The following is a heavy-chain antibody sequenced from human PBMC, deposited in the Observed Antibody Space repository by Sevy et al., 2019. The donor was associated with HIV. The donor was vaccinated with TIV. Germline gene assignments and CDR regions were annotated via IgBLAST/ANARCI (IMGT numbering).Heavy chain of an antibody. CDR2: ITRNSYEANGGTT. CDR3: TRGLATADTPEYYFDY. D-gene: IGHD5-12*01. J-gene: IGHJ4*02. V-gene: IGHV3-49*03. CDR1: GFTFDDYA. Sequence: GGSLRLSCTTSGFTFDDYAMSWFRQAPGKGLEWVAFITRNSYEANGGTTDYGASVKGRFIISRDDSKSIAYLQMSSLKTEDTAVYYCTRGLATADTPEYYFDYWGQGTLVTVSS.